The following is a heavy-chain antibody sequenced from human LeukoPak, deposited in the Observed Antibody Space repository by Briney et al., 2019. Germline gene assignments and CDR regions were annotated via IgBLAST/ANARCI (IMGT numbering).Heavy chain of an antibody. Sequence: GGSLRLSCATSGFTFSSYSMNWVRQAPGKGLEWVSSISTGSSFIYYADSVKGRFTISRDIAKNSLYLQMNSLRAEDTAVYYCARTDYYDKSIDYWGQGTLVTVSS. V-gene: IGHV3-21*01. CDR3: ARTDYYDKSIDY. CDR2: ISTGSSFI. J-gene: IGHJ4*02. D-gene: IGHD3-22*01. CDR1: GFTFSSYS.